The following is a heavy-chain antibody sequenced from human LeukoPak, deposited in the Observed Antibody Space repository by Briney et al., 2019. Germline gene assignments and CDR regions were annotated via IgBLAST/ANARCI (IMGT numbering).Heavy chain of an antibody. J-gene: IGHJ4*02. CDR3: ARDLRGVMFDY. V-gene: IGHV3-48*03. CDR1: GFTFSSYE. D-gene: IGHD3-10*01. CDR2: ISSSGSTI. Sequence: GGSLRLSCAASGFTFSSYEMNWVRQAPGKGLEWVSYISSSGSTIYYADSVKGRFTTSRDNSKNTLFLQMNSLRAEDTAVYYCARDLRGVMFDYWGQGTLVTVSS.